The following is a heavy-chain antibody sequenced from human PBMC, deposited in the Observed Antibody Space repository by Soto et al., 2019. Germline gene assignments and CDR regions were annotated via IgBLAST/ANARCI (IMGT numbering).Heavy chain of an antibody. J-gene: IGHJ2*01. Sequence: GESLKISCKGSGYSFTSNWIGWVRQLPGKGLEWMGIIYPGDSDTRYSPSFQGQVTISADKSISTAYLQWSSLKASDSAIYYCARSLYYDSTTHSPGWYFDLWGRATLVTVSS. D-gene: IGHD3-22*01. CDR3: ARSLYYDSTTHSPGWYFDL. CDR2: IYPGDSDT. CDR1: GYSFTSNW. V-gene: IGHV5-51*01.